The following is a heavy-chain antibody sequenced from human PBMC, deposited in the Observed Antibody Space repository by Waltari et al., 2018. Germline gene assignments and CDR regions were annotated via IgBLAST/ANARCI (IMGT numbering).Heavy chain of an antibody. J-gene: IGHJ4*02. D-gene: IGHD3-22*01. CDR2: IKHSGST. CDR1: GGSFSGYY. CDR3: ARGQLSGYYYDY. V-gene: IGHV4-34*01. Sequence: QVQLQQWGAGLLKPSETLSLTCAVYGGSFSGYYWSWIRQPPGKGLEWIGEIKHSGSTNYNPSLKSRVTISVDTSKNQFSLKLSSVTAADTAVYYCARGQLSGYYYDYWGQGTLVTVSS.